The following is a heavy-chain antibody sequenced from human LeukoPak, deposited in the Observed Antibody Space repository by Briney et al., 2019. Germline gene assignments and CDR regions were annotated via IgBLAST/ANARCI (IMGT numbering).Heavy chain of an antibody. CDR2: ISAYNGNT. Sequence: ASVKVSCKASGYTFTSYGISWVRQAPGQGLEWMGWISAYNGNTNYAQKLQGGVTMTTDTSTSTAYMELRSLRSDDTAVYYCARDNFGGVLEWQNFDYWGQGTLVTVSS. J-gene: IGHJ4*02. CDR3: ARDNFGGVLEWQNFDY. CDR1: GYTFTSYG. V-gene: IGHV1-18*01. D-gene: IGHD3-3*01.